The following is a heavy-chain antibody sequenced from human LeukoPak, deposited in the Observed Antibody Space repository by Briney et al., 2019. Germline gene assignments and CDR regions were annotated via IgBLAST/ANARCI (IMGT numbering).Heavy chain of an antibody. CDR1: GGSFSGYY. D-gene: IGHD6-19*01. CDR3: ARADSSGWYFSGWFDP. J-gene: IGHJ5*02. V-gene: IGHV4-34*01. Sequence: SETLSLTCAVYGGSFSGYYWSWIRQPPGKGLEWLGCIYFTGTTSYNPPHKSRVPTSIDTSKNQFSLNLTSLTAADTAVYYCARADSSGWYFSGWFDPWGQGTLVTVSS. CDR2: IYFTGTT.